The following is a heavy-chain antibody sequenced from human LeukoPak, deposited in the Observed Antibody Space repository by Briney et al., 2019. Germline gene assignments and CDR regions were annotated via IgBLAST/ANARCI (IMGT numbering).Heavy chain of an antibody. CDR2: IYPGDSDT. Sequence: GGSLKISWKGSGYSFTSYWIGWVRQMPGKGLEGMGIIYPGDSDTRYSPSFQGQVTISADKSISTAYLQWSSLKASDTAMYYCARAPCSSTSCYTYNWFDPWAREPWSPSPQ. J-gene: IGHJ5*02. D-gene: IGHD2-2*02. V-gene: IGHV5-51*01. CDR3: ARAPCSSTSCYTYNWFDP. CDR1: GYSFTSYW.